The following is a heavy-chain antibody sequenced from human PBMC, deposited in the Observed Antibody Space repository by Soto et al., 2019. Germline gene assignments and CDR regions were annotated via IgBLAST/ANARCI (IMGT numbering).Heavy chain of an antibody. CDR2: ISYDGSNK. V-gene: IGHV3-30*18. CDR3: AKRVEWEPKSGMDV. J-gene: IGHJ6*02. CDR1: GFTFSSYG. D-gene: IGHD1-26*01. Sequence: GGSLRLSCAASGFTFSSYGMHWVRQAPGKGLEWVAVISYDGSNKYYADSVKGRFTISRDNSKNTLYLQMNSLRAEDTAVYYCAKRVEWEPKSGMDVWGQGTTVTVSS.